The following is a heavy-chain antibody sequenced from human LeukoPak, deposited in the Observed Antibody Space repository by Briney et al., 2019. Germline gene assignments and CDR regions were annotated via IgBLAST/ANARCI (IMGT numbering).Heavy chain of an antibody. CDR3: ASSSGWDPTYYFDY. J-gene: IGHJ4*02. V-gene: IGHV3-7*01. CDR1: GFTFSSYW. CDR2: IKRDGSEK. Sequence: GGSLRLSCAASGFTFSSYWMSWVRQAPGKGLEWVANIKRDGSEKYYVDSVKGRFTISRDNAKNSLYLQMNSLRAEDTAVYYCASSSGWDPTYYFDYWGQGTLVTVSS. D-gene: IGHD6-19*01.